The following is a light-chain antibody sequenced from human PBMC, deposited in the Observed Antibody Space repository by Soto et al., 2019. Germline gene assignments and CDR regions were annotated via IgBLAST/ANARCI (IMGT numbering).Light chain of an antibody. CDR2: AAS. Sequence: DIQMTQSPSTLSASVGDRVTIACWASQNINNWLAWYQQKPGKAPKLLIYAASSLESGVPSRFSGSRSGTEFTLTISSLQPDDCATYFCQHYESNPWTFGQGTKVDIK. CDR3: QHYESNPWT. V-gene: IGKV1-5*01. J-gene: IGKJ1*01. CDR1: QNINNW.